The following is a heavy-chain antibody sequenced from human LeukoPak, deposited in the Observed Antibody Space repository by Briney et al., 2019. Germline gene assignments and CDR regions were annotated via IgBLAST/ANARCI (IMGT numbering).Heavy chain of an antibody. J-gene: IGHJ6*03. D-gene: IGHD1-26*01. Sequence: ASVKVSCKASGYTFTSYGISWVRQAPGQGLEWMGWISAYNGNTNYAQKLQGRVTITADESTSTAYMELSSLRSEDTAVYFCARGRRELPYYYYYMDVWGKGTTVTISS. V-gene: IGHV1-18*04. CDR1: GYTFTSYG. CDR2: ISAYNGNT. CDR3: ARGRRELPYYYYYMDV.